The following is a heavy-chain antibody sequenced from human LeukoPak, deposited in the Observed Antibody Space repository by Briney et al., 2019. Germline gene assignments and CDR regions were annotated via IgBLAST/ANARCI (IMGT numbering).Heavy chain of an antibody. CDR2: ISGSGGST. CDR3: AKDQRSGWYGDSNWFDP. J-gene: IGHJ5*02. Sequence: PGGSLRLSCAASGFTFSSYAMSWVRQAPGKGLEWVSAISGSGGSTYYADSVKGRFTISRDNSKNTLYLQMNSLRAEDTAVYYCAKDQRSGWYGDSNWFDPWGQGTLVTVSS. CDR1: GFTFSSYA. D-gene: IGHD6-19*01. V-gene: IGHV3-23*01.